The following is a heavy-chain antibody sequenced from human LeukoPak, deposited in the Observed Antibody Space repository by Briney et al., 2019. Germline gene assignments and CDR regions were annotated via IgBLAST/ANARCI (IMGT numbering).Heavy chain of an antibody. J-gene: IGHJ4*02. Sequence: GGSLTLSCAASGFTFSSYWMSWVRQAPGKGLEWVANIKKDGREKYHVDSVKGRFNISRDNANNSLYLQMNRLRAEDTAVYYCARDLYRIVVVPHYFDYWDQGTLVTVSS. CDR1: GFTFSSYW. D-gene: IGHD3-22*01. CDR3: ARDLYRIVVVPHYFDY. V-gene: IGHV3-7*01. CDR2: IKKDGREK.